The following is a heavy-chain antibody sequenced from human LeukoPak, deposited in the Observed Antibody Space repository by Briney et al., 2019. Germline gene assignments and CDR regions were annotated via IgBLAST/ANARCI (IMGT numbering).Heavy chain of an antibody. CDR1: GGSISSSSCY. CDR2: IYYSGST. Sequence: SETLSLTCTVSGGSISSSSCYWGWIRQPPGKGLEWIGSIYYSGSTYYNPSLKSRVTISVDTSKNQFSLKLSSVTAADTAVYYCARPRGGAVVNENWFDPWGQGTLVTVSS. J-gene: IGHJ5*02. V-gene: IGHV4-39*01. CDR3: ARPRGGAVVNENWFDP. D-gene: IGHD4-23*01.